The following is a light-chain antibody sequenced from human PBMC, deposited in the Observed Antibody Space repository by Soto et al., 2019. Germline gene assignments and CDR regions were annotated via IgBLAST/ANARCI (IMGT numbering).Light chain of an antibody. CDR1: SSDVGAYNY. V-gene: IGLV2-14*01. CDR2: DVS. J-gene: IGLJ1*01. Sequence: QSVLTQPASVSGSPGQSITISCTGTSSDVGAYNYVSWYQQHPGKAPKLLIYDVSNRPSGVSNRFSGSKSGNTASLTISGLQAEDESDYYCSSYTSISTIVFGTGTKVTVL. CDR3: SSYTSISTIV.